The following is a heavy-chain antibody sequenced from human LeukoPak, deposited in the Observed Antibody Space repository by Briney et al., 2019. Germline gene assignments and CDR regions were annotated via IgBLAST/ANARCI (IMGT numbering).Heavy chain of an antibody. V-gene: IGHV4-59*12. CDR1: GASFKTSY. CDR3: ARVRFGPDQQLAFDY. CDR2: IYYSGIT. J-gene: IGHJ4*02. Sequence: SETLSLTCTVSGASFKTSYWTWIRQPPGRGLECIGFIYYSGITNYNSSLKSRVTMSVDTSKSQFSLKLSSVTAADTAVYYCARVRFGPDQQLAFDYWGQGTLVTVSS. D-gene: IGHD6-13*01.